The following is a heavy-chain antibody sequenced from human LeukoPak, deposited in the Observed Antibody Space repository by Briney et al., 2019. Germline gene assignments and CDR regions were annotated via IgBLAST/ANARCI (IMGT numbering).Heavy chain of an antibody. V-gene: IGHV1-2*02. CDR3: ARMPDILTGYLPN. J-gene: IGHJ4*02. D-gene: IGHD3-9*01. CDR2: INPNSGGT. Sequence: GASVKVSCKASGYTFTGYYMHWVRQAPGQGLEWMGWINPNSGGTNYAQKFQGRVTMTRDTSISTAYMELRSLRSDDTAVYYCARMPDILTGYLPNWGQGTLVTVSS. CDR1: GYTFTGYY.